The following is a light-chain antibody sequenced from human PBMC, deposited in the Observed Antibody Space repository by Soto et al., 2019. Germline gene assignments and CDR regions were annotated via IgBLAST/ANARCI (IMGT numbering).Light chain of an antibody. CDR2: AAS. V-gene: IGKV1-9*01. J-gene: IGKJ1*01. Sequence: DIQLTQSPSFLSASVGDRVTITCRASQGISSYLAWYQQKPGKAPKLLIYAASTLQSGVPSRFSGSGSGTEFTLTISSLQPEDFATYYCQQIKSYPPTFGQGTKVEI. CDR1: QGISSY. CDR3: QQIKSYPPT.